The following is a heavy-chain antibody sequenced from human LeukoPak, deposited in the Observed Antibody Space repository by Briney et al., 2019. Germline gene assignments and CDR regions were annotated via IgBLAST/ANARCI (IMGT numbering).Heavy chain of an antibody. Sequence: ASVKVSCKASGYTFTSYGISWVRQAPGQGLEWMGWISAYNGNTNYAQKLQGRVTMTTDTSTSTAYMELRSLRSDDTAVYYCAREVGHYDSSGYYLGDAFDIWGQGTMVTVSS. V-gene: IGHV1-18*01. CDR3: AREVGHYDSSGYYLGDAFDI. D-gene: IGHD3-22*01. CDR1: GYTFTSYG. CDR2: ISAYNGNT. J-gene: IGHJ3*02.